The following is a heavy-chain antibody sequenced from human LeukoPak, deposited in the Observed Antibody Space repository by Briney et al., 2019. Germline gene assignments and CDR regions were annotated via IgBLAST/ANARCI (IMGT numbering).Heavy chain of an antibody. D-gene: IGHD2-2*01. J-gene: IGHJ6*02. CDR1: GFTFSSYG. CDR2: ISYDGSNK. Sequence: PGRSLRLSCAASGFTFSSYGMHWVRQAPGKGLEWVAVISYDGSNKYYADSVKGRFTISRDNSKNTLYLQMNSLRAEDTAVYYCAKTLQDIVVVPAAEGSSYYYYGMDVWGQGTTVTVSS. V-gene: IGHV3-30*18. CDR3: AKTLQDIVVVPAAEGSSYYYYGMDV.